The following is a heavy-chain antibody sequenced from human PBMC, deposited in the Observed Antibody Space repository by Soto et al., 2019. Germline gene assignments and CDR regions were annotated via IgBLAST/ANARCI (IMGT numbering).Heavy chain of an antibody. D-gene: IGHD2-15*01. J-gene: IGHJ3*02. V-gene: IGHV3-30*18. CDR3: AKDLYCSGGSCYSNFYPHDAFDI. CDR2: ISYDGSNK. Sequence: PGGSLRLSCAASVFTFSSYGMHWVRQAPGKGLEWVAVISYDGSNKYYADSVKGRFTISRDNSKNTLYLQMNSLRAEDTAVYYCAKDLYCSGGSCYSNFYPHDAFDIWGRGTMVTVSS. CDR1: VFTFSSYG.